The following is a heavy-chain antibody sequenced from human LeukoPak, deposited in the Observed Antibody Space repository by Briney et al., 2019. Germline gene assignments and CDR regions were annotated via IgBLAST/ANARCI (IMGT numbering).Heavy chain of an antibody. CDR2: IIPIFGTA. CDR1: GGTFSSYA. J-gene: IGHJ4*02. CDR3: ARGGKGTAMVNWGFDY. V-gene: IGHV1-69*05. Sequence: SVKVSCKASGGTFSSYAISWVRQAPEQGLEWMGGIIPIFGTANYAQKFQGRVTITTDESTSTAYMELSSLRSEDTAVYYCARGGKGTAMVNWGFDYWGQGTLVTVSS. D-gene: IGHD5-18*01.